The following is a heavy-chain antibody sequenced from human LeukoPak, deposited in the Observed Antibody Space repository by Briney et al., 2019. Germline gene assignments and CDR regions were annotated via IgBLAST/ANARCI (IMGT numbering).Heavy chain of an antibody. Sequence: SETLSLTCTVSGGSISSYYWSWIRQPPGKGLEWIGYIYYSGSTNYNPSLKRRVTISVDTSKNQFSLKLSSVTAADTAVYYCARSSGYDDPNDYWGQGTLVTVSS. J-gene: IGHJ4*02. V-gene: IGHV4-59*01. CDR1: GGSISSYY. D-gene: IGHD5-12*01. CDR2: IYYSGST. CDR3: ARSSGYDDPNDY.